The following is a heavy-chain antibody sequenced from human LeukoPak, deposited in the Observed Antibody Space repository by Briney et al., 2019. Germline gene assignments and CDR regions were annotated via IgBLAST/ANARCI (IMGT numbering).Heavy chain of an antibody. D-gene: IGHD3-22*01. CDR1: GGSFSGYY. CDR3: ARDYRYYYDSSGYSYFDY. V-gene: IGHV4-34*01. Sequence: PSETLSLTCAVYGGSFSGYYWSWIRQPPGKGLEWIGEINHSGSTNYNPSLKSRVTISVDTSKNQFSLKLSSVTAADTAVYYCARDYRYYYDSSGYSYFDYWGQGTLVTVSS. CDR2: INHSGST. J-gene: IGHJ4*02.